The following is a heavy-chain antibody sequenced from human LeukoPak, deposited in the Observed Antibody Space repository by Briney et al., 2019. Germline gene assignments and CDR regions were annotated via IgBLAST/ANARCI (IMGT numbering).Heavy chain of an antibody. J-gene: IGHJ4*02. Sequence: PSETLSLTCTVSGYSISSGYYWGWIRQPPGKGLEWIGSIYHSGSTYYNPSLKSRVTISVDTSKNQFSLKLSSVTAADTAVYYCARLETGYYKGVSYWGQGTLVTVSS. CDR1: GYSISSGYY. V-gene: IGHV4-38-2*02. D-gene: IGHD3-9*01. CDR2: IYHSGST. CDR3: ARLETGYYKGVSY.